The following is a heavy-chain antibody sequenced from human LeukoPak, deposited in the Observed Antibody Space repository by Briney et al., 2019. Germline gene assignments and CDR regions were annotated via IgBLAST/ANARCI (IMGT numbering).Heavy chain of an antibody. Sequence: KHGESLKISCKDSGYSFSSSWIGWVRQMPGKGLEWLGIIYPGDSETRYSPSFQGQITISVDKSINTVYLQWSSLKASDTAMYYCARRMAGNYYFDYWGQGTLVTVSS. D-gene: IGHD1-7*01. J-gene: IGHJ4*02. CDR2: IYPGDSET. V-gene: IGHV5-51*01. CDR3: ARRMAGNYYFDY. CDR1: GYSFSSSW.